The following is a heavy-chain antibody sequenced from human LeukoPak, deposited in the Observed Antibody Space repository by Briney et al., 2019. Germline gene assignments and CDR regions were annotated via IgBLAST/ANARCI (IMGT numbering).Heavy chain of an antibody. CDR2: ITGNGAFT. Sequence: PGESLKISCAASGFSFSNSAMHWVRQAPGKGLEYVSAITGNGAFTYYAHSVRGRFTISRDNSKNTLYLQMGSLRGEDMAIYYCARAEDSGSYDYWGQGTLVTVSS. J-gene: IGHJ4*02. V-gene: IGHV3-64*01. CDR1: GFSFSNSA. D-gene: IGHD3-10*01. CDR3: ARAEDSGSYDY.